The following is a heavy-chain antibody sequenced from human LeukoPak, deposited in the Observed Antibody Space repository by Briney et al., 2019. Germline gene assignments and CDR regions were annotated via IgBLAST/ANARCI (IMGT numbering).Heavy chain of an antibody. CDR3: AKGGIVLLVYAYVY. J-gene: IGHJ4*02. Sequence: PGGSLRLSCAASGFTDSNSAMRGVRQAPGKGLEWVSTVSGSGTTTYYADSVKGRFTISRDNSKNTLYLEMNSLRAEDTAVYYCAKGGIVLLVYAYVYWGQGTLVTVSS. V-gene: IGHV3-23*01. CDR1: GFTDSNSA. CDR2: VSGSGTTT. D-gene: IGHD2-8*01.